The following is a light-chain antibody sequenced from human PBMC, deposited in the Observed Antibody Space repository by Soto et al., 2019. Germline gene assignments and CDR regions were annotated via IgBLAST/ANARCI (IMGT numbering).Light chain of an antibody. V-gene: IGKV3-20*01. J-gene: IGKJ2*01. Sequence: EIVLTQSPGTLSLSPGERATLSCRASQSGSSSHLAWYQQKSGQAPRLLIYVASFRATGIPARFSGSASGTAFTLTISSLEPEDFAVYYCQQYGYSPRTFGQGTKLEIK. CDR2: VAS. CDR3: QQYGYSPRT. CDR1: QSGSSSH.